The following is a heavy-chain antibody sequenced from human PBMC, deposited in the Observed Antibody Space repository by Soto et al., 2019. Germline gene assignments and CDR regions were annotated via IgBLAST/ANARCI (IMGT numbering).Heavy chain of an antibody. Sequence: QVQLQESGPGLVKPSGTLSLTCAVSSGSISSSNWWSWVRQPPGKVLEWIGESYHSGSTNYNPSLKSRVTISVDKSKNQCSLKLSSVTAAATAVYYCAREEAAAGVLFDYWGKGTLVTVSS. V-gene: IGHV4-4*02. J-gene: IGHJ4*02. CDR3: AREEAAAGVLFDY. D-gene: IGHD6-13*01. CDR1: SGSISSSNW. CDR2: SYHSGST.